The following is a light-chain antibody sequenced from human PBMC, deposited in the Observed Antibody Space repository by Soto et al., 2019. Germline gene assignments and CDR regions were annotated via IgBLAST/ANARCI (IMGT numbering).Light chain of an antibody. V-gene: IGKV1-8*01. J-gene: IGKJ3*01. CDR1: QGISSY. CDR2: AAS. CDR3: QQYYSYPPFT. Sequence: AIRMTHSPSSLSASTGDRVTITCRASQGISSYLAGYQQKPGKAPKLLIYAASTLQSGVPSRFSGSGSGTDFTLTISCLQSEDFATYYCQQYYSYPPFTFGPGTKVDIK.